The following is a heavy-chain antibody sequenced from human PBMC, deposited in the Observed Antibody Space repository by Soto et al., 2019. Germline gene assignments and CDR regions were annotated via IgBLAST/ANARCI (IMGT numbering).Heavy chain of an antibody. J-gene: IGHJ4*02. CDR2: IKEDGSEK. D-gene: IGHD6-19*01. V-gene: IGHV3-7*03. CDR1: GFTFSSYW. Sequence: GGSLRLSCEASGFTFSSYWMNWVRQAPGKGLAWVAMIKEDGSEKYYVDSVKGRFTISRDNAKNSLYLQMNDVRAEDTAVYYCAGGSGWLIDYWGRGTLVTVSS. CDR3: AGGSGWLIDY.